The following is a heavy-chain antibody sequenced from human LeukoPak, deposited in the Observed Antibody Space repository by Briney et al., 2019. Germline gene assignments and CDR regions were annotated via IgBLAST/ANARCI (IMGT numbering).Heavy chain of an antibody. CDR3: AREGHYDILTGYSPVEYYFYYMDV. CDR1: GFTFSNYG. CDR2: ISSDGDEK. Sequence: PGGSLRLSCEASGFTFSNYGIHWVRQTPGKGLEWVAAISSDGDEKHYADSVKGRYTISRDNSKSTLYLQMNSLRAEDTAPYYCAREGHYDILTGYSPVEYYFYYMDVWGKGTTVTVS. D-gene: IGHD3-9*01. V-gene: IGHV3-30*01. J-gene: IGHJ6*03.